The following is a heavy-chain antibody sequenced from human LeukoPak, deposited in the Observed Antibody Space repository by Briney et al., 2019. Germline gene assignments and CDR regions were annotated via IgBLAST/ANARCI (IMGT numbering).Heavy chain of an antibody. CDR3: AKDIGYCDSSLTTVVGPMDY. D-gene: IGHD3-22*01. J-gene: IGHJ4*02. V-gene: IGHV3-43D*03. CDR1: GFTFDGYA. Sequence: GGSLRLSCAASGFTFDGYAMHWVRQAPGKGLEWVSLISWDGGSTYYADSVKGRFTISRDNSKNSLYLQMNSLRAEDTALYYCAKDIGYCDSSLTTVVGPMDYWGQGTLVTVSS. CDR2: ISWDGGST.